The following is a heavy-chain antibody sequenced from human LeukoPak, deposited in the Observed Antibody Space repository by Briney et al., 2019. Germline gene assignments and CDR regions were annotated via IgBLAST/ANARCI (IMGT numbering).Heavy chain of an antibody. V-gene: IGHV3-30*04. CDR1: GFTFRSYA. CDR3: ASDKEYYDTLTGYSTYHHYGMDV. J-gene: IGHJ6*02. D-gene: IGHD3-9*01. Sequence: GSLRLSCAASGFTFRSYAMHWVRQAPGKGLEWEAVISYDGSNKYYADSVKGRFTISRDNSKNTLYLQMNSLRAEDTAVYYCASDKEYYDTLTGYSTYHHYGMDVWGQGTTVTVSS. CDR2: ISYDGSNK.